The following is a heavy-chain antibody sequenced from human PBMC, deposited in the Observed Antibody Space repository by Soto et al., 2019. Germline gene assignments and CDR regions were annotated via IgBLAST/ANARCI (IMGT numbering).Heavy chain of an antibody. CDR2: IYYSGST. D-gene: IGHD5-12*01. J-gene: IGHJ4*02. V-gene: IGHV4-59*01. CDR3: ARDLRGYSRYDYLDY. Sequence: PSETLSLTCTVSGGSISSYYWSWIRQPPGKGLEWIGYIYYSGSTNYNPSLKSRVTISVDTSKNQFSLKLSSVTAADTAVYYCARDLRGYSRYDYLDYWGQGIPVTVSS. CDR1: GGSISSYY.